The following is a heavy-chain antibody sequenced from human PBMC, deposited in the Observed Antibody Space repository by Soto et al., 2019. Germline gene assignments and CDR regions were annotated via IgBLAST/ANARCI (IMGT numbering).Heavy chain of an antibody. J-gene: IGHJ5*02. CDR2: IKQDGSEK. CDR1: VFTFSSYW. CDR3: AREPNDDGSGDSWFDP. D-gene: IGHD3-10*01. V-gene: IGHV3-7*03. Sequence: GGSLRLSCSASVFTFSSYWMSWFRQAPGKGLEWVANIKQDGSEKYYVDSVKGRFTISRDNAKNSLYLQMNSLRAEDTAVYYCAREPNDDGSGDSWFDPWGQGTLVTVSS.